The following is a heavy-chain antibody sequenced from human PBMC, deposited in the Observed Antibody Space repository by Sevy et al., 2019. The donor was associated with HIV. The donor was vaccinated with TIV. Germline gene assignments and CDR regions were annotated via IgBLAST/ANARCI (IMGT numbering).Heavy chain of an antibody. Sequence: GGSLRLSCAASGFSFSRYDMHWVRQAAGGGLEWVSAIDTTDGFYYDDSVKGRFTISRDDAKKFMYLQMDSLRVGDTAVYYCARDGDTIPGAGPNGYFDLWGRGTLVTVSS. CDR1: GFSFSRYD. J-gene: IGHJ2*01. D-gene: IGHD6-19*01. CDR2: IDTTDGF. CDR3: ARDGDTIPGAGPNGYFDL. V-gene: IGHV3-13*01.